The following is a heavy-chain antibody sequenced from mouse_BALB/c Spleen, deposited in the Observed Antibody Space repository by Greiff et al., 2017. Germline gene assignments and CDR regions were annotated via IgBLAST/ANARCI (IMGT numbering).Heavy chain of an antibody. CDR2: INPSNGRT. D-gene: IGHD2-2*01. Sequence: QVQLQQPGAELVKPGASVKLSCKASGYTFTSYWMHWVKQRPGQGLEWIGEINPSNGRTNYNEKFKSKATLTVDKSSSTAYMQLSSLTSEDSAVYYCARGHGYYGYFDVWGAGTTVTVSS. CDR3: ARGHGYYGYFDV. J-gene: IGHJ1*01. CDR1: GYTFTSYW. V-gene: IGHV1S81*02.